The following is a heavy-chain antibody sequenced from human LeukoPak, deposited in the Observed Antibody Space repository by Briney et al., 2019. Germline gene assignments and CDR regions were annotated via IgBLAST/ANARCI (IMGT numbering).Heavy chain of an antibody. V-gene: IGHV3-74*01. CDR3: ARIGGSGSYSGHYFDH. Sequence: PGGSLRLSCAASGFTFSSYWMHWVRRAPGKGLGWVSRISTDGSVTNYADSVKGRFTISRDNAKNTIYLQMNSLRAEDTAVYYCARIGGSGSYSGHYFDHWGQGTLVTVSS. CDR1: GFTFSSYW. CDR2: ISTDGSVT. D-gene: IGHD3-10*01. J-gene: IGHJ4*02.